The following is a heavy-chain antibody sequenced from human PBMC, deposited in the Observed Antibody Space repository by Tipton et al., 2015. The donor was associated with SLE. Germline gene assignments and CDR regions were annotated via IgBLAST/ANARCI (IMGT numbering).Heavy chain of an antibody. Sequence: SLRLSCAASGFTFSSYDMYWVRQAPGKGLEWVSLISSGGNTYYADSVKGRFTISRDNSKNTVHLQMNSLRGEDTAVYYCAKENDFWGQGTLVTVSS. CDR3: AKENDF. CDR1: GFTFSSYD. J-gene: IGHJ4*02. CDR2: ISSGGNT. V-gene: IGHV3-23*03.